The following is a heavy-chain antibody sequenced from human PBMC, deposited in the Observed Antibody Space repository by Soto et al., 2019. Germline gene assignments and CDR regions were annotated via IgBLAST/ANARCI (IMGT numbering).Heavy chain of an antibody. J-gene: IGHJ6*02. D-gene: IGHD2-2*01. V-gene: IGHV4-30-4*01. Sequence: SETLSLTCTVSGGSISSGDYYWSWIRQPPGKGLEWIGYIYYSGSTYYNPSLKSRVTISVDTSKNQFSLKLSSVTAADTAVYYCARDLVVPYYYYYGMDVWGQGTTVT. CDR1: GGSISSGDYY. CDR3: ARDLVVPYYYYYGMDV. CDR2: IYYSGST.